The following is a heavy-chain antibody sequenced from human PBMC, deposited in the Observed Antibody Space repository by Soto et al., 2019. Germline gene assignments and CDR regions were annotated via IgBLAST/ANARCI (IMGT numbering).Heavy chain of an antibody. Sequence: PSETLSLTCAVSGGSISSGGYSWSWIRQPPGKGLEWIGYIYHSGSTYYNPSLKSRVTISVDRSKNQFSLKLSSVTAADTAVYYCARVIVVVPAAIGWFDPWGQGTLVTV. V-gene: IGHV4-30-2*01. J-gene: IGHJ5*02. CDR1: GGSISSGGYS. CDR2: IYHSGST. CDR3: ARVIVVVPAAIGWFDP. D-gene: IGHD2-2*01.